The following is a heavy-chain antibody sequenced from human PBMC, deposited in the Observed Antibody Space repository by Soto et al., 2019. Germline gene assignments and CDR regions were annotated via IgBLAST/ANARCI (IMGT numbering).Heavy chain of an antibody. J-gene: IGHJ4*02. CDR2: IHYSWST. CDR1: GGSISSSSYY. CDR3: ARGRRYSSSWYSDY. Sequence: SETLSLTCTVSGGSISSSSYYWGWIRQPPGKVLEWIGSIHYSWSTYYNPSLKSRVTISVDTSKNQISLKLSSVTAADTAVYYCARGRRYSSSWYSDYWGQGTLVTVSS. V-gene: IGHV4-39*01. D-gene: IGHD6-13*01.